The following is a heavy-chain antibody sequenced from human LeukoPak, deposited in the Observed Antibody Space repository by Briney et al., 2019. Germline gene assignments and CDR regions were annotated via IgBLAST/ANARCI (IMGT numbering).Heavy chain of an antibody. CDR3: ARERYASGSFRTDYYYMDV. J-gene: IGHJ6*03. Sequence: ASVKVSCKASGYTFAGYYMHWVRQAPGQGLECMGWISPTSGGTNYAQKFQGRVTMTRDTSISTAYMELSRLRSDDTAVYYCARERYASGSFRTDYYYMDVWGKGTTVTISS. CDR2: ISPTSGGT. CDR1: GYTFAGYY. V-gene: IGHV1-2*02. D-gene: IGHD3-10*01.